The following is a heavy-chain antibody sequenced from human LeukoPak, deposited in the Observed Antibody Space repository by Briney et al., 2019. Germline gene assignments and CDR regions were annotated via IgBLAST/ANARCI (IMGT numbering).Heavy chain of an antibody. Sequence: WGSLRLSCAASGFAFSGSAMHWVRQATGKGLEWVGRIRSKANSYATAYAASVKGRFIISRDDSKNTAYLQMNSLKTEDTAMYYCTVPDYDILTGSRFDPWGQGTLVTVSS. J-gene: IGHJ5*02. D-gene: IGHD3-9*01. CDR3: TVPDYDILTGSRFDP. V-gene: IGHV3-73*01. CDR1: GFAFSGSA. CDR2: IRSKANSYAT.